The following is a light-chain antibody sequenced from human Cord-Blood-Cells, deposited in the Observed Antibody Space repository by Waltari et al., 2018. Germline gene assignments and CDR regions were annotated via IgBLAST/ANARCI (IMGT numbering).Light chain of an antibody. J-gene: IGLJ2*01. CDR2: DVS. V-gene: IGLV2-11*01. CDR3: CSYAGSYTLV. CDR1: SSDVGGYNY. Sequence: QSALTHPRSVSGSPGQSVTISCTGTSSDVGGYNYVSWYQQHPGKAPKLMIYDVSKRPSGVPDRVSGSKSGNTASLTISGLQAEDEADYYCCSYAGSYTLVFGGGTKLTVL.